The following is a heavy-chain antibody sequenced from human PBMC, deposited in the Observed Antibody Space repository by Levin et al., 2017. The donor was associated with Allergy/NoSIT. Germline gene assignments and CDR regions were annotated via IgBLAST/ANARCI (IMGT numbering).Heavy chain of an antibody. D-gene: IGHD3-22*01. J-gene: IGHJ3*02. CDR2: IFHSGIT. Sequence: SETLSLTCAVSGGSIKSSNWWSWVRQPPGKGLEWIGEIFHSGITNYNPTLKSRVNISVDNSKNQFSLKVTSVSAADTAVYYCARVRDTVTVVVPDAFDIWGQGTMVTVSS. V-gene: IGHV4-4*02. CDR3: ARVRDTVTVVVPDAFDI. CDR1: GGSIKSSNW.